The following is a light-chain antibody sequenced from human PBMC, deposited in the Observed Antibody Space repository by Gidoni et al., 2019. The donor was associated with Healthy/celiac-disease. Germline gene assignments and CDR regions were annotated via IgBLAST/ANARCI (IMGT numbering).Light chain of an antibody. CDR3: QQRSNWPLT. V-gene: IGKV3-11*01. CDR1: QSVSSY. Sequence: IVLTQSPATLSLSTGERATLSCRASQSVSSYLAWYQQKPGQAPRLLIYDASNRATGIPARFSGSVSGTDFTLTISSLEPEDFAVYYCQQRSNWPLTFGGGTKVEIK. J-gene: IGKJ4*01. CDR2: DAS.